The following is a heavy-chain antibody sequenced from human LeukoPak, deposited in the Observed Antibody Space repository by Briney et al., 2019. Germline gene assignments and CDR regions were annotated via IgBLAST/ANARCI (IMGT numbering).Heavy chain of an antibody. J-gene: IGHJ3*02. CDR2: IYYSGRT. CDR1: GGSISSTSYY. D-gene: IGHD3-3*01. CDR3: ARERSGSEIFARSFDI. Sequence: SETLSLTCTVSGGSISSTSYYWGWMRQPPGQGLEWIVSIYYSGRTYYNPSLKSRITISVDTSKNQFSLRLSSVTAADTAVYYCARERSGSEIFARSFDIWGQGTMVTVSS. V-gene: IGHV4-39*07.